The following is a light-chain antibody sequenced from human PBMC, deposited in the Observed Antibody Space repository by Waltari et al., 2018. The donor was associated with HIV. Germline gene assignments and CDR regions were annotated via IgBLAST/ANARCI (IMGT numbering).Light chain of an antibody. CDR1: QRINNC. V-gene: IGKV1-5*03. CDR3: QQYYTYSRT. CDR2: KAS. J-gene: IGKJ1*01. Sequence: DIQMTQSPSTLSASVGDRVTITCRLSQRINNCLAWYQQKPGTAPKVLIYKASNLERGVPSRFSGSGSGTEFTLTISSLQPDDFATYYCQQYYTYSRTFGQGTKLEIK.